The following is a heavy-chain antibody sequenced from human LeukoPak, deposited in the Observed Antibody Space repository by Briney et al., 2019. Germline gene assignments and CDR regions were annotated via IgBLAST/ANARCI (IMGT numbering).Heavy chain of an antibody. CDR1: GFTFSSYG. CDR3: AKARSGSYLDY. CDR2: ISWNSGSI. J-gene: IGHJ4*02. D-gene: IGHD3-10*01. Sequence: GGSLRLSCAASGFTFSSYGMHWVRQAPGKGLEWVSGISWNSGSIGYADSVKGRFTISRDNAKNSLYLQMNSLRAEDTALYYCAKARSGSYLDYWGQGTLVTVSS. V-gene: IGHV3-9*01.